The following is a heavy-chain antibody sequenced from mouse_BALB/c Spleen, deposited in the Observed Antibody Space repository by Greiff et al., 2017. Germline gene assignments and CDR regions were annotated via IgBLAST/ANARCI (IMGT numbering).Heavy chain of an antibody. D-gene: IGHD4-1*01. CDR2: ISYSGST. CDR1: GYSITSDYA. V-gene: IGHV3-2*02. Sequence: EVKLVESGPGLVKPSQSLSLTCTVTGYSITSDYAWNWIRQFPGNKLEWMGYISYSGSTSYNPSLKSRISITRDTSKNQFFLQLNSVTTEDTATYYCARRGLGTTFFAYWGQGTLVTVSA. J-gene: IGHJ3*01. CDR3: ARRGLGTTFFAY.